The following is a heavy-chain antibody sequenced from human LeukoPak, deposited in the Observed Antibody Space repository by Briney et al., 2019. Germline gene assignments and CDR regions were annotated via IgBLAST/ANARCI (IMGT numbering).Heavy chain of an antibody. CDR2: MYYTGAP. Sequence: SETLSLTCTVSGGSISSNTYHWSWIRQPPGKGLEWIGYMYYTGAPSHNPSLKSRVTISLDTSKNQFSLKLHSVTAADTAVYYCARFRGSGWYYFDSWGQGTLVTVSS. CDR3: ARFRGSGWYYFDS. CDR1: GGSISSNTYH. V-gene: IGHV4-61*01. D-gene: IGHD6-19*01. J-gene: IGHJ4*02.